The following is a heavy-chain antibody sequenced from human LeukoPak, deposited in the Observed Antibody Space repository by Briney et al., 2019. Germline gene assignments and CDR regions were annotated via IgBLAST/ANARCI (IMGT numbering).Heavy chain of an antibody. CDR1: GYTFTSYG. CDR2: ISAYNGNT. D-gene: IGHD6-19*01. V-gene: IGHV1-18*01. CDR3: AREYSSGPFDP. Sequence: ASVKVSCKASGYTFTSYGINWVRQATGQGLEWMGWISAYNGNTNYAQKLQGRVTMTTDTSTSTAYMELRSLRSDDTAVNYCAREYSSGPFDPWGQGTLVTVSS. J-gene: IGHJ5*02.